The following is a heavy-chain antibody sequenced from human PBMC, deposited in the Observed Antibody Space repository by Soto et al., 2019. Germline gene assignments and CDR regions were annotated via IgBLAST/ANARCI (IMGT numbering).Heavy chain of an antibody. V-gene: IGHV1-3*01. CDR3: ARDRYYGSGSLSNWFDP. D-gene: IGHD3-10*01. J-gene: IGHJ5*02. Sequence: EASVKVSCKASGYTFTSYAMHWVRQAPGQRLEWMGWINAGNGNTKYSQKFQGRVTITRDTSASTAYMELSSLRSEDTAVYYCARDRYYGSGSLSNWFDPWGQGTLVTVSS. CDR2: INAGNGNT. CDR1: GYTFTSYA.